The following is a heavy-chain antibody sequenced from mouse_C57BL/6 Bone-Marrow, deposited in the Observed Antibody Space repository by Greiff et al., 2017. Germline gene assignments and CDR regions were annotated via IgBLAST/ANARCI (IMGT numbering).Heavy chain of an antibody. CDR2: IDPSDSET. CDR3: ASANYCSSPWDFDV. J-gene: IGHJ1*03. D-gene: IGHD1-1*01. Sequence: QVQLQQPGAELVRPGSSVKLSCKASGYTFTSYWMHWVKQRPIQGLEWIGNIDPSDSETHYNQKFKDKATLTVDKSSSTAYMQLSSLTSEDSAVYYCASANYCSSPWDFDVWGTGTAVTVSS. CDR1: GYTFTSYW. V-gene: IGHV1-52*01.